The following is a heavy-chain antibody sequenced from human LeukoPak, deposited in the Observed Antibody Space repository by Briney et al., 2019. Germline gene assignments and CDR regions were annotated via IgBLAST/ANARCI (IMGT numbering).Heavy chain of an antibody. D-gene: IGHD3-16*01. V-gene: IGHV4-30-4*08. CDR3: ARGIGAADF. CDR2: IYYSGTT. J-gene: IGHJ4*02. Sequence: SWVRQPPGKGLEWIGNIYYSGTTHYNLSLESRLTISRDTSKNQFSLKLSSVTAADTAVYYCARGIGAADFWGQGILVTVSS.